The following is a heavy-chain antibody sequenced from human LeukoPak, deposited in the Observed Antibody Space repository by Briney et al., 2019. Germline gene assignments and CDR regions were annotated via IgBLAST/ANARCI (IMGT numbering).Heavy chain of an antibody. CDR2: ISWNSGSI. Sequence: SLRLSCAASGFTFDDYAMHWVRPAPGKGLEWVSGISWNSGSIGYADSVKGRFTFSRDNAKNSLYLQMNSLRAEDTALYYCAKDMAAAGPGDGMDVWGQGTTVTVSS. D-gene: IGHD6-13*01. J-gene: IGHJ6*02. CDR1: GFTFDDYA. CDR3: AKDMAAAGPGDGMDV. V-gene: IGHV3-9*01.